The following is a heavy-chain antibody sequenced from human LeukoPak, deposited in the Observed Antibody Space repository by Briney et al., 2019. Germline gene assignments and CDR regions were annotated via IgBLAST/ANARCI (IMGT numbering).Heavy chain of an antibody. V-gene: IGHV4-4*07. J-gene: IGHJ5*02. D-gene: IGHD2-21*01. CDR3: ARFDFFSSFDP. CDR2: MYISGST. CDR1: GGSISSYY. Sequence: SETLSLTCTVSGGSISSYYWSRIRQPPGKGLEWIGRMYISGSTDYNPSLKSRVTMSVDTSKNQFSLKLSSVTAADTAVYYCARFDFFSSFDPWGQGTLVTVSS.